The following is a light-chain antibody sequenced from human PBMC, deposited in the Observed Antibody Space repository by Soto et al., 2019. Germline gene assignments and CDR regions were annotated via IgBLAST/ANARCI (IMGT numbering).Light chain of an antibody. J-gene: IGLJ2*01. Sequence: QSVLTQPPSTSGTTGQRVTISCSGSSSNIGSNTVHWYQQIPGTATKLLIYTNNQRSSGVSDRFSGSKSDTSASLVISGLQYEDEADYYCATWDNGLTGVVFGGGTKLTVL. CDR3: ATWDNGLTGVV. V-gene: IGLV1-44*01. CDR2: TNN. CDR1: SSNIGSNT.